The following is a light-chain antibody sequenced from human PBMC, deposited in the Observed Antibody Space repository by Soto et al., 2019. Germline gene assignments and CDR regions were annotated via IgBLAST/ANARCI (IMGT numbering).Light chain of an antibody. CDR3: CSSEPESTYV. V-gene: IGLV2-23*01. J-gene: IGLJ1*01. Sequence: QSVLAQPASVSGSPGQSITISCTGTSSDVGAYNSVSWYQQHPHRAPQVIIYKGTQRPSGVSNRFSGSTSGNAASLTISDLQAEEEAAYFCCSSEPESTYVFGTGTKVTVL. CDR1: SSDVGAYNS. CDR2: KGT.